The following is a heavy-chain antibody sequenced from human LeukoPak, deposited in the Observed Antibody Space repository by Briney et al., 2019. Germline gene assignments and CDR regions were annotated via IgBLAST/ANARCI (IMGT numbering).Heavy chain of an antibody. V-gene: IGHV3-33*01. Sequence: PGGSLRLSCAASGFTFSSYGMHWVRQAPGKGLEWVAVIWYDGSNKYYADSVKGRFTISRDNSKNTLYLQMNSLRAEDTAVYYCAGARISHPVFDPWGQGTLVTVSS. CDR3: AGARISHPVFDP. CDR1: GFTFSSYG. J-gene: IGHJ5*02. D-gene: IGHD2-15*01. CDR2: IWYDGSNK.